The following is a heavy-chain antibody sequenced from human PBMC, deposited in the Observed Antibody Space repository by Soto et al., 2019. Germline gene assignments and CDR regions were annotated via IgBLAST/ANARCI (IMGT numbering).Heavy chain of an antibody. Sequence: ASVKVSCKASGYTLTNYGVTWVRQAPGQGLEWLGRVTPYKADTNPAQSLQGRVTMATDTSTNTAYLELRSLRSDDTAVYFCAADGPSNSGNLYALDIWGQGTMVTVSS. CDR3: AADGPSNSGNLYALDI. CDR1: GYTLTNYG. CDR2: VTPYKADT. J-gene: IGHJ3*02. D-gene: IGHD5-12*01. V-gene: IGHV1-18*04.